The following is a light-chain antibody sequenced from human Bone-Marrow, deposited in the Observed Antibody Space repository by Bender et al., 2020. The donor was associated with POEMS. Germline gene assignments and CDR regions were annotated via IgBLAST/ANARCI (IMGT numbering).Light chain of an antibody. J-gene: IGLJ2*01. CDR3: CSYAGETSVV. CDR2: EVN. V-gene: IGLV2-23*02. Sequence: QSALTQPASVSGSPGQSITISCTGTSSDVGSYDLVSWYQQHPGKAPKLIIYEVNERPSGVSNRFSGSKSGNTASLTISGLQAEDEADYYCCSYAGETSVVFGGGTKVTVL. CDR1: SSDVGSYDL.